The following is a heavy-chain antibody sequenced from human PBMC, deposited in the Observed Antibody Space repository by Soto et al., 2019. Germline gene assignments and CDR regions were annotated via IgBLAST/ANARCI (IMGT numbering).Heavy chain of an antibody. J-gene: IGHJ5*02. CDR2: ISAYNGNT. V-gene: IGHV1-18*04. CDR1: GYTFTSHG. Sequence: ASVKVSCKASGYTFTSHGISWVRQAPGQGLEWMGWISAYNGNTNYAQKLQGRVTMTTDTSTSTAYMELRSLRSDDTAVYYCARDRGYCSSTSCTGSGWFDPWGQGTLVTVSS. D-gene: IGHD2-2*01. CDR3: ARDRGYCSSTSCTGSGWFDP.